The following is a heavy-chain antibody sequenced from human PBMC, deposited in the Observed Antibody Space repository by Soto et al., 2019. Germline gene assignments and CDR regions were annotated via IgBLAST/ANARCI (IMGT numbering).Heavy chain of an antibody. V-gene: IGHV3-23*01. D-gene: IGHD3-16*02. Sequence: GESLKISCAASGFTFSSYAMSWVRQAPGKGLEWVSAISGSGGSTYYADSVKGRFTISRDNSKNTLYLQMNSLRAEDTAVYYCAKRMITFGGVIDILDYWGQGTLVTVSS. J-gene: IGHJ4*02. CDR1: GFTFSSYA. CDR3: AKRMITFGGVIDILDY. CDR2: ISGSGGST.